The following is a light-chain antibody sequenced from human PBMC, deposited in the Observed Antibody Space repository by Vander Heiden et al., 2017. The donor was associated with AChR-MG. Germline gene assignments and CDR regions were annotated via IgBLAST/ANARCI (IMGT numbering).Light chain of an antibody. CDR3: CSFAGAGTLYV. CDR2: DVS. J-gene: IGLJ1*01. CDR1: ASDVGSYNL. V-gene: IGLV2-23*02. Sequence: QSALTQPASVSGSPGQSITISCTGTASDVGSYNLVSWYQQHPGKAPKLMIYDVSKRPSGVSNRFSGSKSGNTASLTISGLQAEDEADYYCCSFAGAGTLYVFGTGTEVTVL.